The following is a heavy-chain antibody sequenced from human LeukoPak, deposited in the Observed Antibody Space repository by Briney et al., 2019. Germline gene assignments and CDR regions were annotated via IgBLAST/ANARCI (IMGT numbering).Heavy chain of an antibody. D-gene: IGHD3-22*01. V-gene: IGHV4-4*02. CDR2: IYHSGST. CDR1: GGSISSSNW. J-gene: IGHJ4*02. Sequence: SETXSLTCAVSGGSISSSNWWSWVRQPPGXGLEWIGEIYHSGSTNYNPSLKSRVTISVDKSKNQFSLKLSSVTAADAAVYYCARKSYDSSGYFIYWGQGTLVTVSS. CDR3: ARKSYDSSGYFIY.